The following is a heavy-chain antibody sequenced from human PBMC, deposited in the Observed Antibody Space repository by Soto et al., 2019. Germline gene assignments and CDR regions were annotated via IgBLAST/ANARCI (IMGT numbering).Heavy chain of an antibody. D-gene: IGHD4-4*01. Sequence: QVQLVQSGAEVKKPGSSVKVSCKASGGTFSSYAISWVRQAPGQGLEWMGGIIPIFGTANYAQKCQGRVTISADKSTSTADMELSSLRSEDTAVYYCARAEGYSNYGSLYSYYYYGMDVWGQGTTVTVSS. V-gene: IGHV1-69*06. J-gene: IGHJ6*02. CDR1: GGTFSSYA. CDR2: IIPIFGTA. CDR3: ARAEGYSNYGSLYSYYYYGMDV.